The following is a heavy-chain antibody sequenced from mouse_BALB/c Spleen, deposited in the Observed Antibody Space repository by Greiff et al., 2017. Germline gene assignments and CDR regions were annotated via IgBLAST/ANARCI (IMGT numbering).Heavy chain of an antibody. J-gene: IGHJ4*01. CDR2: ISSGSSTI. CDR3: ARRAARATSYAMDY. CDR1: GFTFSSFG. Sequence: EVKLMESGGGLVQPGGSRKLSCAASGFTFSSFGMRWVRQAPEKGLEWVAYISSGSSTIYYADTVKGRFTISRDNPKNTLFLQMTSLRSEDTAMYYCARRAARATSYAMDYWGQGTSVTVSS. V-gene: IGHV5-17*02. D-gene: IGHD3-1*01.